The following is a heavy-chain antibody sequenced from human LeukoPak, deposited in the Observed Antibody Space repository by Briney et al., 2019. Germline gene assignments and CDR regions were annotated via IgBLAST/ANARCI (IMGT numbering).Heavy chain of an antibody. CDR2: INPNSGGT. CDR3: ARVTYYYDSSGYYCDY. D-gene: IGHD3-22*01. V-gene: IGHV1-2*02. Sequence: GASVKVSCKASGYTFTGYYMHWVRQAPGQGLEWRGWINPNSGGTNYAQKFQGRVTMTRDTSSSTAYMELSRLRSDDTAVYYCARVTYYYDSSGYYCDYWGQGTLVTVSS. CDR1: GYTFTGYY. J-gene: IGHJ4*02.